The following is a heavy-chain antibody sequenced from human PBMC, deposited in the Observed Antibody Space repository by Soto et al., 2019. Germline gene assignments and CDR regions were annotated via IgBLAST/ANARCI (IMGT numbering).Heavy chain of an antibody. V-gene: IGHV1-69*13. CDR3: ASNFDSSSWYWFDP. D-gene: IGHD6-13*01. CDR2: IIPIFGTA. CDR1: GGTFSSYS. Sequence: SVKVSCKASGGTFSSYSISWVRQAPGQGLEWMGGIIPIFGTANYAQKFQGRVTITADESTSTAYMELSSLRSEDTAVYYCASNFDSSSWYWFDPWGQGTLVTVSS. J-gene: IGHJ5*02.